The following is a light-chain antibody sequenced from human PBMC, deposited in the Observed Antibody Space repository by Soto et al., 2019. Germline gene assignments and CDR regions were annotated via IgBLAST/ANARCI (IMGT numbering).Light chain of an antibody. CDR2: GAS. V-gene: IGKV3-20*01. CDR3: QQYGSSPLT. J-gene: IGKJ4*01. CDR1: QSVSSSF. Sequence: EIVLTQSPGTLSLSPGERATLSCRASQSVSSSFLAWYQQKPGQAPRLLIYGASSRATGIPDRFSGSGSGTDFTLTISRLEPEDVAVYYCQQYGSSPLTFSGGTKSEIK.